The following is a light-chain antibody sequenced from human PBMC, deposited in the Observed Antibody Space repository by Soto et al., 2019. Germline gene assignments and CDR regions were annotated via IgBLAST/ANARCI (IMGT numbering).Light chain of an antibody. CDR3: QQYNSYPWT. CDR1: QSIGSW. Sequence: DIQMTQSPSTLSASVGDRVTITCRASQSIGSWLAWYQQKPGKASKLLIYDASSLESGVPSRFSGSGSGTEFTLTISSLQPDDFATYYCQQYNSYPWTFGQGTKVEIK. J-gene: IGKJ1*01. CDR2: DAS. V-gene: IGKV1-5*01.